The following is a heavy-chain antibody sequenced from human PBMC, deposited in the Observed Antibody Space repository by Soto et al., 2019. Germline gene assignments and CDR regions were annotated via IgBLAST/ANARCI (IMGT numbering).Heavy chain of an antibody. CDR2: ISSRGTTT. Sequence: GGSLRLSCAASGFTFSSYSMNWVRQAPGKGLEWVSYISSRGTTTYYADSVKGRFTISRDNAKNSLYLEMNSLRAEDTAVYYCARESEDLTSNFDYWGQGTLVTVSS. V-gene: IGHV3-48*01. CDR3: ARESEDLTSNFDY. J-gene: IGHJ4*02. CDR1: GFTFSSYS.